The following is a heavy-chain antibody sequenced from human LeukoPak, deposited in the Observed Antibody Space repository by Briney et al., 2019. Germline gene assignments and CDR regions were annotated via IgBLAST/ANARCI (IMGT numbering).Heavy chain of an antibody. D-gene: IGHD2-15*01. J-gene: IGHJ4*02. CDR3: ARSDCSGGSCYFGYFDY. CDR1: GGSISSYY. V-gene: IGHV4-59*01. Sequence: SETLSLTCTVSGGSISSYYWSWIRQPPGKGLEWIGYIYYSGSTNYNPSLKSRVTISVDTSKNQFSLKLSSVTAADTAVYYCARSDCSGGSCYFGYFDYWGQGTLVTVSS. CDR2: IYYSGST.